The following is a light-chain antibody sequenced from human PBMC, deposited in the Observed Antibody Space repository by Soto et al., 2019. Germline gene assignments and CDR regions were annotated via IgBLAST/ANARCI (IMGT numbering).Light chain of an antibody. CDR2: DAS. J-gene: IGKJ1*01. V-gene: IGKV1-5*01. CDR1: QSISSW. CDR3: QQYNSYWT. Sequence: IKMTQSPSTLSASVGDRVPITCRASQSISSWLACYQQKPGKAPKLLIYDASSVESGVPSRFSGSGSGTEFTLTISSLQPDDFATYYCQQYNSYWTFGQGTKVDIK.